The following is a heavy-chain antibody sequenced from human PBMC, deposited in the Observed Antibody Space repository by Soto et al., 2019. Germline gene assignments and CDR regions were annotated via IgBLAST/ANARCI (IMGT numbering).Heavy chain of an antibody. CDR1: GGSISSYY. V-gene: IGHV4-59*01. J-gene: IGHJ6*03. Sequence: QVQLQESGPGLVKPSETLSLTCTDSGGSISSYYWSWIRQPPGKGLEWIGYIYYSGSTNDYPTLKSRGAISVDTSKHQCSRRLGSVTAADTAVYYCARERGAGDLLYYYYYMDVWGKGTTVTVSS. CDR2: IYYSGST. D-gene: IGHD4-17*01. CDR3: ARERGAGDLLYYYYYMDV.